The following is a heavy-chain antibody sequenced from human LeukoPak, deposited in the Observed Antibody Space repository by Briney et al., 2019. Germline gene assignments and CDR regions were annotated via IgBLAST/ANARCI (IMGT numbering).Heavy chain of an antibody. J-gene: IGHJ5*02. CDR1: GFTFSSYT. Sequence: MTGGSLRLSCAVSGFTFSSYTMNWVRQAPGKGLKRVSSITGSSTYIYYADSVKGRFTISRDNAKNSLYLQMNNLGAEDTAVYYCARDLTVTSTCWFDLWGQGTLVTVSS. V-gene: IGHV3-21*01. D-gene: IGHD4-11*01. CDR2: ITGSSTYI. CDR3: ARDLTVTSTCWFDL.